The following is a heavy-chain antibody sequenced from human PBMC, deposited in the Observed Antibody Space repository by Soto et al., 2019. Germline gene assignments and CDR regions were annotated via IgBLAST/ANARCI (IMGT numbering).Heavy chain of an antibody. J-gene: IGHJ4*02. CDR3: ARRGPGTYFDY. CDR2: ISGSGDST. D-gene: IGHD6-13*01. Sequence: PAGSLRLSCAASGFTFSSYAMSCVRQAPGKGLEWVSVISGSGDSTYYADSVKGRFTISRDNSKNTLYLQMNSLRAEDTAVYYCARRGPGTYFDYWGQGTLVTVSS. V-gene: IGHV3-23*01. CDR1: GFTFSSYA.